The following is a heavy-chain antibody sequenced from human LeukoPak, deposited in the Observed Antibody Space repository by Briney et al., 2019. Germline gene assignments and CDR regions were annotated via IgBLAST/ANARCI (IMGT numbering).Heavy chain of an antibody. V-gene: IGHV3-48*01. Sequence: GGSLRLSCAASGLTLSNYGMNWVRQAPGKGLEWLSYMSSSGTIIYYADSVKGRFTISRDDAKNSLLLQMNSLSAEDTAVYYCARAFGYYDILTGHTDYWGQGTLVTVPS. CDR3: ARAFGYYDILTGHTDY. CDR2: MSSSGTII. CDR1: GLTLSNYG. J-gene: IGHJ4*02. D-gene: IGHD3-9*01.